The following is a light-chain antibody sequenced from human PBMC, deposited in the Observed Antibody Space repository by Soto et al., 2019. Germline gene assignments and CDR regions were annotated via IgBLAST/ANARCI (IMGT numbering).Light chain of an antibody. CDR1: SSDVGGYNY. CDR3: SSYTSSSSYV. Sequence: LTQPASVSGSPGQSITISCTGTSSDVGGYNYVSWYQQHPGKAPKLMIYDVSNRPSGVSNRFSGSKSGNTASLTISGLQAEDEADYYCSSYTSSSSYVFGTGTKVTV. V-gene: IGLV2-14*01. CDR2: DVS. J-gene: IGLJ1*01.